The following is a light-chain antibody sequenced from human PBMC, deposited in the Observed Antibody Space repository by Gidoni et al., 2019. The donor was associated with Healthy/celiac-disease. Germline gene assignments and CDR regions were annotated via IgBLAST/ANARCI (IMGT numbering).Light chain of an antibody. Sequence: DIVLTQSPATLSLSPGERATLSCRASQSVSSYLAWYQQKPGQAPRLLIYDASNRATGIPARFSGSGSVTDFTRTISSLEPEDFAVYYCQQRSNWPSLTCGGGTKVEIK. J-gene: IGKJ4*01. CDR2: DAS. CDR3: QQRSNWPSLT. CDR1: QSVSSY. V-gene: IGKV3-11*01.